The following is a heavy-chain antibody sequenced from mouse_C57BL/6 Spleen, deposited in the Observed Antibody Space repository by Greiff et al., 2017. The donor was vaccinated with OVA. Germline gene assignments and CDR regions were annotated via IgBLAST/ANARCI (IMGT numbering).Heavy chain of an antibody. CDR2: INPNNGGT. J-gene: IGHJ2*01. V-gene: IGHV1-26*01. D-gene: IGHD4-1*01. CDR3: ARDGANWDGY. Sequence: EVQLQQSGPELVKPGASVKISCKASRYTFTDYYMNWVKQSHGKSLEWIGDINPNNGGTSYNQKFKGKATLTVDKSSSTAYMELRSLTSEDSAVYYCARDGANWDGYWGQGTTLTVSS. CDR1: RYTFTDYY.